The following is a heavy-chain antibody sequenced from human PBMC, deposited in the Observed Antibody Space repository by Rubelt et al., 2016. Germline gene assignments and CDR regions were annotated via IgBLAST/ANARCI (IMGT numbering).Heavy chain of an antibody. D-gene: IGHD6-6*01. J-gene: IGHJ4*02. CDR3: ATTIAIRPYYFDY. V-gene: IGHV1-69*01. CDR1: GGTFSSYA. Sequence: QVQLVQSGAEVKKPGSSVKVSCKASGGTFSSYAISWVRQAPGQGLEWMGGLIPVFGTANYAQKFQGRITMTADESTSTAYMELSILRSEDTAVYYCATTIAIRPYYFDYWGQGTLVTVSS. CDR2: LIPVFGTA.